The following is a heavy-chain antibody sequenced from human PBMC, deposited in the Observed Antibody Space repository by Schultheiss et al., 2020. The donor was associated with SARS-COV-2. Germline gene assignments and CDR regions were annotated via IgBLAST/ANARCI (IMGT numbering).Heavy chain of an antibody. D-gene: IGHD3-10*01. V-gene: IGHV4-28*05. Sequence: SETLSLTCAVSGYSISSSNWWGWIRQPPGKGLEWIGYIYYSGSIYNNPSLKSRVTMSVDTSKNQFSLKLTSVTAVDTAVYYCARRMGFGDWSFDSWGQGTLVTVSS. CDR1: GYSISSSNW. J-gene: IGHJ4*02. CDR2: IYYSGSI. CDR3: ARRMGFGDWSFDS.